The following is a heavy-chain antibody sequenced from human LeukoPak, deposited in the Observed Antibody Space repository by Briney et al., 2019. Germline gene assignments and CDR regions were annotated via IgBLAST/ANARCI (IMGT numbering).Heavy chain of an antibody. D-gene: IGHD1-7*01. V-gene: IGHV3-9*01. CDR1: GFTFDDYA. CDR2: ISWNSGSI. CDR3: AKDMAGTTSSSFDY. Sequence: PGGSLRLSCAASGFTFDDYAMHWVRHAPGKGLEWVSGISWNSGSIGYADSVKGRFTISRDNAKNSLYLQMNSLRAEDTALYYCAKDMAGTTSSSFDYWGQGTLVTVSS. J-gene: IGHJ4*02.